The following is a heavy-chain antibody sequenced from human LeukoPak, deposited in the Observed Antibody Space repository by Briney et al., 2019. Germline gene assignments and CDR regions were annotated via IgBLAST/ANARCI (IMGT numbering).Heavy chain of an antibody. V-gene: IGHV4-39*01. D-gene: IGHD3-3*01. CDR3: ARLPITKRAMDV. CDR2: IYYVGSP. Sequence: PSETLSLTCSVSGDSIRSGDSYWGWIRQDPRKGLEWIASIYYVGSPHYHPSLNSRRVTMSVDTTKNQFSLTLTSVTAADTTVYYCARLPITKRAMDVWGQGTTVTVSS. J-gene: IGHJ6*02. CDR1: GDSIRSGDSY.